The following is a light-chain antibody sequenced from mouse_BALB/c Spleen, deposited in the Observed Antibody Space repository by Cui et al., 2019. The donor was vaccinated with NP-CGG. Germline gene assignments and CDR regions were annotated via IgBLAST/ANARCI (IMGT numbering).Light chain of an antibody. CDR2: GTN. CDR3: ALWYTNHWV. Sequence: QAVVSQASALTISPGETVTLTCRSSIGAVTTNNYANWVQEKPDHLFTGLIGGTNNRVPGVPARFSGSLIGDKAALTITGAQTEDETIYFCALWYTNHWVFGGGTKLTVL. CDR1: IGAVTTNNY. J-gene: IGLJ1*01. V-gene: IGLV1*01.